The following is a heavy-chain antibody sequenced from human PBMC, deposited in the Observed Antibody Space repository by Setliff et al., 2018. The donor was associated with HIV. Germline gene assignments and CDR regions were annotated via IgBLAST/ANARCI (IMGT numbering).Heavy chain of an antibody. J-gene: IGHJ3*01. CDR1: GGSISTYY. CDR3: ARVQMAYAAFDV. V-gene: IGHV4-59*01. CDR2: IYFTGSS. Sequence: SETLSLTCTVSGGSISTYYWSWIRQPPGKGLEWIGSIYFTGSSDNNPSLKSRVTLSVDTSKHQFSLKLSSVTAAGTAVYYCARVQMAYAAFDVWGQGTMVTVSS. D-gene: IGHD4-17*01.